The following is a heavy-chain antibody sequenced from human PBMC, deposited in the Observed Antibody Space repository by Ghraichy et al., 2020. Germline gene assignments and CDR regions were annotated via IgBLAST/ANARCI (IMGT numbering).Heavy chain of an antibody. V-gene: IGHV3-53*01. D-gene: IGHD5-24*01. CDR1: GFSVSDNH. J-gene: IGHJ4*03. CDR3: ARGGRGVYNAG. CDR2: FYPGGST. Sequence: GGSLRLSCAASGFSVSDNHMSWVRQTPGKGLEWVSVFYPGGSTYYTDSVRGRFTITTDTSTNTLYLQMTNLRADDTAVYHCARGGRGVYNAGWGQGTLVTV.